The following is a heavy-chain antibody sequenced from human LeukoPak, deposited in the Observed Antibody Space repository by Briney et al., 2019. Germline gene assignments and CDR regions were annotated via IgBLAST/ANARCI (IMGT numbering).Heavy chain of an antibody. V-gene: IGHV3-74*01. J-gene: IGHJ4*02. CDR3: AKAAGYRSSWYSDY. CDR2: INSDGSST. CDR1: GFTFSSYW. Sequence: GGSLRLFCAASGFTFSSYWMHWVRQAPGKGLVWVSRINSDGSSTSYADSVKGRFTISRDNAKNTLYLQMNSLRAEDTAVYYCAKAAGYRSSWYSDYWGQGTLVTVSS. D-gene: IGHD6-13*01.